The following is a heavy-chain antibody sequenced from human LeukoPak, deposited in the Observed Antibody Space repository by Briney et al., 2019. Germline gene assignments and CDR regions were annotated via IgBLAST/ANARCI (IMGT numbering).Heavy chain of an antibody. D-gene: IGHD5-18*01. CDR2: ISYDGSNK. CDR3: AKDSYRIQLWFRGNRVCDA. J-gene: IGHJ5*02. CDR1: GFTFSSYG. Sequence: PGRSLRLSCAASGFTFSSYGMNWVRQAPGRGREGVAVISYDGSNKYYADSVKRRFTISRDNSENTLYLHMNRLRAEDTAVYYCAKDSYRIQLWFRGNRVCDAWGQGTLVTVSS. V-gene: IGHV3-30*18.